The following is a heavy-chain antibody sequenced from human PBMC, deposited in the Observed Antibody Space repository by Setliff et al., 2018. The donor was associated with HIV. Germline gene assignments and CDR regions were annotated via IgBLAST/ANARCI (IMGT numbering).Heavy chain of an antibody. Sequence: SETLSLTCTVSGGSISSYYWSWIRQPAGKGLEWIGRIYTSGSTNYNPSLKSRVTMSVDTSKNQFSLKLSSVTAADTPVYYCARDTTPGIGQAANWFDPWGQGTLVTVSS. J-gene: IGHJ5*02. V-gene: IGHV4-4*07. CDR1: GGSISSYY. CDR2: IYTSGST. D-gene: IGHD1-1*01. CDR3: ARDTTPGIGQAANWFDP.